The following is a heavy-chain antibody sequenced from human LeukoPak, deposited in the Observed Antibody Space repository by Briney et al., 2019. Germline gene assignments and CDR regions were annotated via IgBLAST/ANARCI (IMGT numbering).Heavy chain of an antibody. CDR3: AKDHYDSSGYYYDRDFDY. J-gene: IGHJ4*02. Sequence: GGSLRLSCAASGFTFSTYAMSWVRQAPGKGLEWVSAISGSGVNTYCADSVKGRFTISRDNSKNTLYLQMNSLRAEDTAVYYCAKDHYDSSGYYYDRDFDYWGQGTLVTVSS. D-gene: IGHD3-22*01. CDR1: GFTFSTYA. V-gene: IGHV3-23*01. CDR2: ISGSGVNT.